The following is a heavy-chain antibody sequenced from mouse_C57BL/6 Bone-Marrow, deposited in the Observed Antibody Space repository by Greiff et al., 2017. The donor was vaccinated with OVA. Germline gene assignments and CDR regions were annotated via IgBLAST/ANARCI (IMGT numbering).Heavy chain of an antibody. J-gene: IGHJ1*03. V-gene: IGHV1-69*01. Sequence: QVQLQQPGAELVMPGASVKLSCKASGYTFTSYWMHWVKQRPGQGLEWIGEIDPSDSYTNYNQKFKGKSTLTVDKSSSTAYMQLSSLTSEDSSVYYCARGGTTVPGGYFDVWGTGTTVTVSS. CDR1: GYTFTSYW. CDR3: ARGGTTVPGGYFDV. D-gene: IGHD1-1*01. CDR2: IDPSDSYT.